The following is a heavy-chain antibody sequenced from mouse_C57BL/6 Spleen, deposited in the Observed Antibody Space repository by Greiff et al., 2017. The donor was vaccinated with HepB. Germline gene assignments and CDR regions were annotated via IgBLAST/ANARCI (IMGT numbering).Heavy chain of an antibody. J-gene: IGHJ4*01. CDR1: GFTFSSYG. D-gene: IGHD2-2*01. CDR2: ISSGGSYT. Sequence: EVKLMESGGDLVKPGGSLKLSCAASGFTFSSYGMSWVRQTPDKRLEWVATISSGGSYTYYPDSVKGRFTISRDNAKNTLYLQMSSLKSEDTAMYYCARGDFGYPYAMDYWGQGTSVTVSS. CDR3: ARGDFGYPYAMDY. V-gene: IGHV5-6*01.